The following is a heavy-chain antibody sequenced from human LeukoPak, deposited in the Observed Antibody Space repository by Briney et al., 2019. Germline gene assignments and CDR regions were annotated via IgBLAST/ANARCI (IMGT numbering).Heavy chain of an antibody. Sequence: GGSLRLSCAASGFTFSSYSMNWVRQAPGKGLEWVSYISSSSSTIYYADSVKGRFTISRDNAKNSLYLQMNSLRAEDTAVYYCARVGVWDCSSTSCYRGSFDAFDIWGQGTMVTVSS. J-gene: IGHJ3*02. CDR3: ARVGVWDCSSTSCYRGSFDAFDI. CDR1: GFTFSSYS. D-gene: IGHD2-2*02. CDR2: ISSSSSTI. V-gene: IGHV3-48*01.